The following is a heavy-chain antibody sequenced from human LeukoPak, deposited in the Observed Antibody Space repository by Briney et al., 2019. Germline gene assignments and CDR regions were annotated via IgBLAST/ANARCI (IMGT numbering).Heavy chain of an antibody. CDR1: GFSLSSFQ. CDR3: ARDGTTNRYNWFDS. CDR2: ISDSGTTE. D-gene: IGHD2-8*01. J-gene: IGHJ5*01. V-gene: IGHV3-48*03. Sequence: GGSLRLSCAASGFSLSSFQMNWVRQALGKGLEWISYISDSGTTEYYADSVKGRFTISRDNAKNSLYLQMNSLTGEDTALYYCARDGTTNRYNWFDSWGQGTLVTVSS.